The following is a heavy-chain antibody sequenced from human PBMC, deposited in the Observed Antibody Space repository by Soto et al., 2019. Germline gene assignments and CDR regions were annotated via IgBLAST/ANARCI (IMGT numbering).Heavy chain of an antibody. CDR2: VYHNGGA. D-gene: IGHD2-21*01. Sequence: QVHLQESGPGLVKPSETLSLTCTVSGVSIHNSHSFWAWIRQPPGKGLQFIASVYHNGGAHYNSSLKSRVTLSVDTANTQVSLRMRSLTAADTAFYYCGRVVEGATRHTDPDSWGQGILVTVSS. CDR3: GRVVEGATRHTDPDS. V-gene: IGHV4-39*01. CDR1: GVSIHNSHSF. J-gene: IGHJ5*01.